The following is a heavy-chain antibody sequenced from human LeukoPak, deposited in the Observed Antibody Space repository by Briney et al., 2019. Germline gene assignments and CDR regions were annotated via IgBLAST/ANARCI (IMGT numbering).Heavy chain of an antibody. J-gene: IGHJ4*02. D-gene: IGHD3-22*01. CDR1: GFTFSSYS. CDR3: ANDGYYDSSGSNLDY. Sequence: GGSLSLSCAASGFTFSSYSMNWVRQAPGKGLEWVSYISSSSSTIYYADSVKGRFTISRDNAKNSLYLQMNSLRAEDTAVYYCANDGYYDSSGSNLDYWGQGTLVTVSS. CDR2: ISSSSSTI. V-gene: IGHV3-48*04.